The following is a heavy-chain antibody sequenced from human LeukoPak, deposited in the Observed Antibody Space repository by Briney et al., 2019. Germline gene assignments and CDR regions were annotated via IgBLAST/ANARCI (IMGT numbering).Heavy chain of an antibody. V-gene: IGHV1-18*01. J-gene: IGHJ3*01. CDR1: GYTFTSSG. CDR2: INTYNGDT. CDR3: ANAGRGAFDF. Sequence: GASVKVSCRASGYTFTSSGIIWVRQAPGQGLEWMGWINTYNGDTYYAQTLQGRVTMTTDTSTTTTYMDLRSLTPDDTAVYYCANAGRGAFDFWGQGTMVTVSS.